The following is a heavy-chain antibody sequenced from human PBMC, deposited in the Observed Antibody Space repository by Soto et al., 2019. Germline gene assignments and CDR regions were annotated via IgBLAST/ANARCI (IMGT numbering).Heavy chain of an antibody. Sequence: EVQLVESGGGLVKPGGSLRLSCAVSGFIFSRYSMNWVRQAPGKGLEWVSSIGTSGSYIYDIDSVKSRFTISRDNTKDSLYLQMNSLRAEDTAIYYCARGSAFIGLDYWGQGTPVTVSS. CDR3: ARGSAFIGLDY. J-gene: IGHJ4*02. CDR2: IGTSGSYI. V-gene: IGHV3-21*01. CDR1: GFIFSRYS. D-gene: IGHD1-26*01.